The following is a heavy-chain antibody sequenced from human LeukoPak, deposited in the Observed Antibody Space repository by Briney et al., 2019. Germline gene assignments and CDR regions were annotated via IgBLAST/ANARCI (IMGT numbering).Heavy chain of an antibody. J-gene: IGHJ4*02. CDR3: ARGLPPDY. Sequence: SETLSFTCAVYGGSFSGYYWSWIRQPPGKGLEWIGEINHSGSTNYNPSLKSRVTISVDTSKNQFSLKLSSVTAADTAVYYCARGLPPDYWGQGTLVTVSS. CDR1: GGSFSGYY. CDR2: INHSGST. V-gene: IGHV4-34*01.